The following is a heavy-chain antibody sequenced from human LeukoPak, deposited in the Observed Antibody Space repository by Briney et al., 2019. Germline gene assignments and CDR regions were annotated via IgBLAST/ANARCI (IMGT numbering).Heavy chain of an antibody. J-gene: IGHJ2*01. CDR3: ARGTDGYNSPFDL. CDR2: ISAYNGNT. CDR1: GCTFTSYG. Sequence: GASVKVSCKASGCTFTSYGISWVRQAPGQGLEWMGWISAYNGNTNYAQKLQGRVTMTRDTPTSTAYMELRSLRSDDTAVYYCARGTDGYNSPFDLWGRGTLVTVSS. V-gene: IGHV1-18*01. D-gene: IGHD5-24*01.